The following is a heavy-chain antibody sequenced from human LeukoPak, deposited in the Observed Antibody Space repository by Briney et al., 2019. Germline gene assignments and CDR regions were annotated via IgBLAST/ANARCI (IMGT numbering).Heavy chain of an antibody. J-gene: IGHJ3*02. Sequence: GGSLRLSCAASGFTFSDYYMSWIRQAPGKGLEWVSYISSSGSTIYYADSVKGRFTISRDNAENSLYLQMNSLRAEDTAVYYCARDLPEVYSSGLPDAFDIWGQGTMVTVSS. CDR3: ARDLPEVYSSGLPDAFDI. D-gene: IGHD6-19*01. V-gene: IGHV3-11*04. CDR1: GFTFSDYY. CDR2: ISSSGSTI.